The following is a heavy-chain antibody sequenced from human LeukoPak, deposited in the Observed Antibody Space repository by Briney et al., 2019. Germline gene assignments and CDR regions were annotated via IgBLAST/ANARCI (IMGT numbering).Heavy chain of an antibody. CDR1: TFTFSSYW. V-gene: IGHV3-7*01. J-gene: IGHJ5*02. D-gene: IGHD3-16*01. CDR3: ARRGTYQNWFDP. Sequence: AGSLRLSCAASTFTFSSYWMSWVRQAPGKGLEWVATIKDDGSEKYYVDSVSGRFTISRDNAKNSLYLQMTSLRADDTAVYYCARRGTYQNWFDPWGQGTLVTVSS. CDR2: IKDDGSEK.